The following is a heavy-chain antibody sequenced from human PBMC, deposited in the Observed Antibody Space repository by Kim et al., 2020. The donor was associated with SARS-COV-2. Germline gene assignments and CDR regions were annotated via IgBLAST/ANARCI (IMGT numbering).Heavy chain of an antibody. Sequence: YVPSLKSQITISVDTSKNHFSLKLSSVTAADTAVYYCARLILNYGRDYWGQGILVTVSS. V-gene: IGHV4-34*13. CDR3: ARLILNYGRDY. D-gene: IGHD4-17*01. J-gene: IGHJ4*02.